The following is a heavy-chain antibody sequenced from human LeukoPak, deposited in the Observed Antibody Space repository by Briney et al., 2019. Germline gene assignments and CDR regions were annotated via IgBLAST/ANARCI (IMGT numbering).Heavy chain of an antibody. D-gene: IGHD6-19*01. Sequence: PGGSLRLSCAASRFTFSSYAMSWVRQAPGKGLAWVSTLSGRGDSADYADSVKGRFTVSRDNSKNTLSLQMSSLRAEDTAVYYCARDRSSGWYTALDYWGQGTLVTVSS. CDR3: ARDRSSGWYTALDY. V-gene: IGHV3-23*01. CDR1: RFTFSSYA. J-gene: IGHJ4*02. CDR2: LSGRGDSA.